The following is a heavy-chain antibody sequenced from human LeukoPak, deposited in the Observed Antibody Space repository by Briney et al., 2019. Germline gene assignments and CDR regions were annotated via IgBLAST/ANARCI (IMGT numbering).Heavy chain of an antibody. D-gene: IGHD3-10*01. CDR3: ARDSPYYYGSGSYEPL. CDR1: GFTFSSYW. J-gene: IGHJ4*02. CDR2: ISSSSSYI. Sequence: PGGSLRLSCAASGFTFSSYWMHWVRQSPGKGLEWVSSISSSSSYIYYADSVKGRFTISRDNAKNSLYLQMNSLRAEDTAVYYCARDSPYYYGSGSYEPLWGQGTLVTVSS. V-gene: IGHV3-21*01.